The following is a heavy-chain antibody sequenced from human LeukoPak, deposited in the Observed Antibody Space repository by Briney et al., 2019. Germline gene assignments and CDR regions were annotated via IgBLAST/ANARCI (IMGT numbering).Heavy chain of an antibody. CDR1: GIILSNYG. D-gene: IGHD4-17*01. Sequence: PGGSLRLSCAVSGIILSNYGMSWVRQAPGKGLEWVAGISGSGGRTNYADSVKGRFTISRDNSKNTLYLQMNSLRAEDTAVYYCARDYGDYAWYFQHWGQGTLVTVSS. V-gene: IGHV3-23*01. CDR3: ARDYGDYAWYFQH. J-gene: IGHJ1*01. CDR2: ISGSGGRT.